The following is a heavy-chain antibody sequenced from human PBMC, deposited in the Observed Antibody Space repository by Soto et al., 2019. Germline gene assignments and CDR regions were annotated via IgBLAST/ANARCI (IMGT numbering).Heavy chain of an antibody. CDR2: ISGSGGST. Sequence: GGSLRLSCAASGFTFSSYAMSWVRQAPGKGLEWVSAISGSGGSTYYADSVKGRFTISRDNSKNTLYLQMNSLRAEDTAVYYCAKDHVAYSSSWCVDYWGQGTLVTVSS. V-gene: IGHV3-23*01. CDR1: GFTFSSYA. CDR3: AKDHVAYSSSWCVDY. J-gene: IGHJ4*02. D-gene: IGHD6-13*01.